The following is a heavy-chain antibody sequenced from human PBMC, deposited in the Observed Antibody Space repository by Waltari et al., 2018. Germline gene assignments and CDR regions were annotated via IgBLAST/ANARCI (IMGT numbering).Heavy chain of an antibody. CDR3: ARLYYYDSSGYTWFDP. D-gene: IGHD3-22*01. Sequence: QVQLQESGPGLVKPSKTLSLTCTVSGGSISSYYWSWIRQPAGKGLEWIGRIYTSGSTNYNPSLKSRVTMSVDTSKNQFSLKLSSVTAADTAVYYCARLYYYDSSGYTWFDPWGQGTLVTVSS. CDR2: IYTSGST. CDR1: GGSISSYY. V-gene: IGHV4-4*07. J-gene: IGHJ5*02.